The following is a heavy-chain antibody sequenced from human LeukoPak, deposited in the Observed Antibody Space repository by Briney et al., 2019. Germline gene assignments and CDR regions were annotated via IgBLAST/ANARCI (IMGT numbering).Heavy chain of an antibody. CDR1: GGSISSGDYY. V-gene: IGHV4-61*08. J-gene: IGHJ4*02. CDR2: IYYSGST. D-gene: IGHD1-26*01. CDR3: ARSPFGGRGELFDY. Sequence: SETLSLTCTVSGGSISSGDYYWSWIRQPPGKGLEWIGYIYYSGSTNYNPSLKSRVTISVDTSKNQFSLKLSSVTAADTAVYYCARSPFGGRGELFDYWGQGTLVTVSS.